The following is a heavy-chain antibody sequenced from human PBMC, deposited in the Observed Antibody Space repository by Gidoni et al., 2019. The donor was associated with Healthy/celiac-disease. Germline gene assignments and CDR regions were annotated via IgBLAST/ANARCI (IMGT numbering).Heavy chain of an antibody. CDR1: GFTFSRYS. J-gene: IGHJ3*02. D-gene: IGHD3-9*01. CDR2: ISSSSSYI. Sequence: EVQLVESGGGLVKPGGSLRLSCAASGFTFSRYSMNWVRQAPGKGLEWVSSISSSSSYIYYADSVKGRFTISRDNAKNSLYLQMNSLRAEDTAVYYCARDLERITIFRDAFDIWGQGTMVTVSS. CDR3: ARDLERITIFRDAFDI. V-gene: IGHV3-21*01.